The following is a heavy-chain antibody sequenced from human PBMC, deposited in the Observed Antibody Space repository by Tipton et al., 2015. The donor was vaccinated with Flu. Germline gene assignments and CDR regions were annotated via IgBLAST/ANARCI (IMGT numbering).Heavy chain of an antibody. CDR1: GVSISSGGSY. CDR2: IYYSGST. Sequence: TLSLTCSVSGVSISSGGSYCSWIRQHPGKGLEWIGYIYYSGSTYYNPSLKSRVTISVDTSKNQFSLKLSSVTAADTAVYYCARDDRVVVVPAAMGFLYGMDVWGQGTTVTVSS. CDR3: ARDDRVVVVPAAMGFLYGMDV. D-gene: IGHD2-2*01. V-gene: IGHV4-31*03. J-gene: IGHJ6*02.